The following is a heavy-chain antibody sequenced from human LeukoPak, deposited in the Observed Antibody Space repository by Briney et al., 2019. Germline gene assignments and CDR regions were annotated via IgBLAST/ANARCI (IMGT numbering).Heavy chain of an antibody. D-gene: IGHD3-3*01. CDR3: ARDLQRITYYDFWSGYSNWFDP. CDR2: IIPILGIA. Sequence: GASVKVSCKASGGTFSSYAISWVRQAPGQGLEWMGRIIPILGIANYAQKFQGRVTITADKSTSTAYMELSSLRSEDTAVYYCARDLQRITYYDFWSGYSNWFDPWGQGTLVTVSS. V-gene: IGHV1-69*04. J-gene: IGHJ5*02. CDR1: GGTFSSYA.